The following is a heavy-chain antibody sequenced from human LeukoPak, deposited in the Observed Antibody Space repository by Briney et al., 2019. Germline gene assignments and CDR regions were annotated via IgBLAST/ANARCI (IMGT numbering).Heavy chain of an antibody. D-gene: IGHD6-19*01. V-gene: IGHV4-34*01. CDR1: GGSFSGYY. CDR2: INHSGST. CDR3: ASGGGAGYSSDWPFDY. Sequence: SETLSLTCAVYGGSFSGYYWSWIRQPPGKGLEWIGEINHSGSTNYNPSLKSRVTISVDTPKNQFSLKLSSVTAADTAVYYCASGGGAGYSSDWPFDYWGQGTLVTVSS. J-gene: IGHJ4*02.